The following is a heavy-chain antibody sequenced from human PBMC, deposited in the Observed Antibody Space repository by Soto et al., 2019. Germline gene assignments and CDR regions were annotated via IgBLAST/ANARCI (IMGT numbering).Heavy chain of an antibody. Sequence: SVKVSCKASGGSFGNSAINWVRQTPGQGLEWLGGFIPVYRTLNYAQKFRGRVTITADESTGTAYMTLSSLASNDTAVYYCATGVIWIGYFTVDSWGQGTRVTVSS. CDR1: GGSFGNSA. CDR2: FIPVYRTL. D-gene: IGHD3-3*01. J-gene: IGHJ4*02. V-gene: IGHV1-69*13. CDR3: ATGVIWIGYFTVDS.